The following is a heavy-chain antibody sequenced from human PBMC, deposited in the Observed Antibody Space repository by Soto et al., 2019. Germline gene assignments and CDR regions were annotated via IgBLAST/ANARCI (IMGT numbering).Heavy chain of an antibody. V-gene: IGHV4-34*01. CDR2: INHSGST. CDR3: ARERAVLLWFGEFNWFDP. J-gene: IGHJ5*02. Sequence: QVQLQQWGAGLLKPSETLSLTCAVYGGSFSGYYWSWIRQPPGKGLEWIGEINHSGSTNYNPSLKSRVTISVDTSKNQFSLKLSSVTAADTAVYYCARERAVLLWFGEFNWFDPWGQGTLVTVSS. D-gene: IGHD3-10*01. CDR1: GGSFSGYY.